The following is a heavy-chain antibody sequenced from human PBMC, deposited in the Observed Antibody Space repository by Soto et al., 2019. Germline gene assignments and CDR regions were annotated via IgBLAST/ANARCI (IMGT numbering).Heavy chain of an antibody. J-gene: IGHJ4*02. CDR3: APRPTSTKDFYLDY. V-gene: IGHV2-5*01. CDR1: GFSLTTSGVA. Sequence: QITLTESGPTLVTPTQTLTLTCSFSGFSLTTSGVAVGWFRQPPGQAPEWLSLIYWNDDKRYSPSLRSRLIVTGDSSKNHEVRTLADADSADSDTYYCAPRPTSTKDFYLDYWGQGTLVTVSS. CDR2: IYWNDDK.